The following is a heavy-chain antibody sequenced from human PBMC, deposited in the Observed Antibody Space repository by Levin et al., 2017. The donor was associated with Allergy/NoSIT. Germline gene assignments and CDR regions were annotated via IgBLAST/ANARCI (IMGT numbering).Heavy chain of an antibody. CDR1: GFTFSSYA. D-gene: IGHD2-2*01. Sequence: PSETLSLTCAASGFTFSSYAMSWVRQAPGKGLEWVSAISGSGASTYYADSVKGRFTISRDNFKNTLYLQMNSLRAEDTALYYCAKLSCSSTSCNSPPRNWFDPWGQGTLVTVSS. J-gene: IGHJ5*02. CDR2: ISGSGAST. V-gene: IGHV3-23*01. CDR3: AKLSCSSTSCNSPPRNWFDP.